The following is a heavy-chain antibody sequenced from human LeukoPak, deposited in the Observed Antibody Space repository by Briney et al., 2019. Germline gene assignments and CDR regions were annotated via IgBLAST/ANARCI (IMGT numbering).Heavy chain of an antibody. V-gene: IGHV3-49*03. CDR2: IRSKAYGGTT. CDR3: TRLGSYYGFWSGSQF. D-gene: IGHD3-3*01. J-gene: IGHJ4*02. CDR1: GFTFGDYA. Sequence: GGSLRLSCTASGFTFGDYAMSWFRQAPGKGLDWVGFIRSKAYGGTTQYAASVKGRFTISRDDSKSIAYLQMNSLKTEDTAVYYCTRLGSYYGFWSGSQFWGQGTLVTVSS.